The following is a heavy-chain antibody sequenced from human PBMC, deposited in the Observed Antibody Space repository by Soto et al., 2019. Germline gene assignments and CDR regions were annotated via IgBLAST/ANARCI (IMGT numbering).Heavy chain of an antibody. CDR3: ARDQGEDIVATIYLVY. J-gene: IGHJ4*02. CDR2: INPSGGST. V-gene: IGHV1-46*01. Sequence: GASVKVSCKASGYTFTSYYMHWVRQAPGQGLEWMGIINPSGGSTSYAQKFQGRVTMTRDTSTSTVYMEQSSLRSEDTAVYYCARDQGEDIVATIYLVYWGQGTLVT. CDR1: GYTFTSYY. D-gene: IGHD5-12*01.